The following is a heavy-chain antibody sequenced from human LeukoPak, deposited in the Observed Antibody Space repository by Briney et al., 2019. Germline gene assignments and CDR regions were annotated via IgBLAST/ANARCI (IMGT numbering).Heavy chain of an antibody. J-gene: IGHJ5*02. CDR1: GFTFSSYS. V-gene: IGHV3-21*01. CDR3: ARDLVQQGDWFDP. D-gene: IGHD3-10*01. Sequence: GGSLRLSCAASGFTFSSYSMNWVRQAPGKGLEWVSSISSSSSYIYYADSVKGRFTISRDNAKNSLYLQMDSLRAEDTAVYYCARDLVQQGDWFDPWGQGTLVTVSS. CDR2: ISSSSSYI.